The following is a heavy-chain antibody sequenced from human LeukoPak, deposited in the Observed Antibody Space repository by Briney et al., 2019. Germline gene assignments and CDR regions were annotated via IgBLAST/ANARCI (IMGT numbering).Heavy chain of an antibody. CDR3: ARYCSGGNCYSGLVY. Sequence: GGSLRLSCAASGFAFSFYAMSWLRQPPGKGLEWVSTINANGGTTSYAASVRGRFTISRDNSKNTLYLQVNTLRAEDTAVYYCARYCSGGNCYSGLVYGGQGTLVAVSS. V-gene: IGHV3-23*01. CDR1: GFAFSFYA. CDR2: INANGGTT. D-gene: IGHD2-15*01. J-gene: IGHJ4*02.